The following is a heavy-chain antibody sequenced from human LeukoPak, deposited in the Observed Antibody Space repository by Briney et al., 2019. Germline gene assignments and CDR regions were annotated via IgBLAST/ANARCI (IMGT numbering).Heavy chain of an antibody. J-gene: IGHJ5*02. CDR3: AREIVGTHKSRFDP. V-gene: IGHV3-7*03. D-gene: IGHD1-26*01. CDR1: GFTFSGRW. Sequence: GGSLRLSCAASGFTFSGRWMSWLRQAPGKGLEWVANINQDGTDKYYVDSVKGRFTISRDNAKNSLYLQMNSLRAEDTAVYYCAREIVGTHKSRFDPWGQGTLVTVSS. CDR2: INQDGTDK.